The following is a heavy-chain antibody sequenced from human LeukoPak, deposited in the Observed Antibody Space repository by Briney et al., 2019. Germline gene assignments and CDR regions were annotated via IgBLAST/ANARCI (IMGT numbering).Heavy chain of an antibody. D-gene: IGHD3-3*01. CDR2: ISAYNGNT. V-gene: IGHV1-18*01. J-gene: IGHJ4*02. CDR3: ARDSYYDFWSGYYTISFDY. CDR1: GYTFTSYG. Sequence: ASVKVSCKASGYTFTSYGISWVRQAPGQGLEWMGWISAYNGNTNYAQKLQGRVTMTTDTSTSTAYMELRSLRSDDTAVYYCARDSYYDFWSGYYTISFDYWGQGTLVTVSS.